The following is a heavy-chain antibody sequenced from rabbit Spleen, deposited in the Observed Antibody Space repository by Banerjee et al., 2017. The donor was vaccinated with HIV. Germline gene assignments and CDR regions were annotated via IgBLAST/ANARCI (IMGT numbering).Heavy chain of an antibody. CDR1: GFAFSNNA. CDR2: IYTGSGRT. D-gene: IGHD1-1*01. Sequence: QSLEESGGDLVKPEGSLTLTCKASGFAFSNNAMCWVRQAPGKGLEWIGCIYTGSGRTYYATWAKGRFTISETSSTTVTLQMTSLTAADTATYFCTRDSGSGPYIDGYFNLWGPGTLVTVS. CDR3: TRDSGSGPYIDGYFNL. V-gene: IGHV1S40*01. J-gene: IGHJ4*01.